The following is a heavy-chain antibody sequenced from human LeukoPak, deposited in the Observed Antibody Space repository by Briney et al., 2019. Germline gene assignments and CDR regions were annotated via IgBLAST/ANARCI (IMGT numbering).Heavy chain of an antibody. CDR1: GYSISSGYY. CDR3: ARREQLGLHYFDY. V-gene: IGHV4-38-2*01. D-gene: IGHD6-6*01. CDR2: IYHSGST. J-gene: IGHJ4*02. Sequence: PSETLSLTCAVSGYSISSGYYWGWIRQPPGKGLEWIGSIYHSGSTYYNPSLKSRVTISVDTSKNQFSLKLSSVTAADTAVYYCARREQLGLHYFDYWGQGTLVTASS.